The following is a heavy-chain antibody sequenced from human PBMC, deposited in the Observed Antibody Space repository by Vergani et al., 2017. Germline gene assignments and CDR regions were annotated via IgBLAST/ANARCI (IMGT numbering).Heavy chain of an antibody. J-gene: IGHJ5*02. V-gene: IGHV4-59*11. Sequence: QVQLQESGPGLVKSSETPSLTCSVPFDSIRNLYCNWIRQPPGKGLEWIGSIYYSENTNYNPPLKTRGTISVDTSTNQFSLTLTSVTAADTAVYYCASDTHSGQRADRWGQGILVTV. CDR2: IYYSENT. CDR3: ASDTHSGQRADR. CDR1: FDSIRNLY. D-gene: IGHD6-19*01.